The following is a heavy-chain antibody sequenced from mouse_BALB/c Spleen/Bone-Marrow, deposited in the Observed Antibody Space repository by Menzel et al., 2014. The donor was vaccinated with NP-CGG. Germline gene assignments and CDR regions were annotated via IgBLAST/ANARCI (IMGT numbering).Heavy chain of an antibody. Sequence: QVQLKQSGPGLVAPSQSLSITCTVSGISLTSYGVHWVRQPPGKGLEWLGVIWAGGSTNYNSALMSRLSISKDNSKSQVFLKMTRLQTDDTAIYYCPSYRNDFDHRCHGTTPPVSP. CDR3: PSYRNDFDH. CDR1: GISLTSYG. J-gene: IGHJ2*01. D-gene: IGHD2-1*01. CDR2: IWAGGST. V-gene: IGHV2-9*02.